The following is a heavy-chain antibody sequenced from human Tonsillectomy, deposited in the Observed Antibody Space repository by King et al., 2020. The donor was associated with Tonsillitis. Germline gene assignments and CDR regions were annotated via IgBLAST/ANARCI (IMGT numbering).Heavy chain of an antibody. CDR3: ARDRIVGGTVVDY. Sequence: VQLQESGPGLVKPSQTLSLTCTVSGASISNDIYYWTWIRQPAGKGLEWIGRIHSSGTINYNPSLESRLTMSVDTSKDQFSLNLTSVTAADTAVYYCARDRIVGGTVVDYWSQGTLVTVSS. CDR2: IHSSGTI. D-gene: IGHD1-26*01. V-gene: IGHV4-61*02. J-gene: IGHJ4*02. CDR1: GASISNDIYY.